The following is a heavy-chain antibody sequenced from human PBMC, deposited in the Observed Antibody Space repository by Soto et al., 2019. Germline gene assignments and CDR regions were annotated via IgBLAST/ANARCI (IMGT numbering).Heavy chain of an antibody. V-gene: IGHV3-48*01. CDR3: ARDYDLRSYYYYYMDV. J-gene: IGHJ6*03. Sequence: GGSLRLSWAASGFTFSSYSMSWVRQAPGKGLEWVSYISSSSSTIYYADSVKGRFTISRDNAKNSLYLQMNSLRAEDTAVYYCARDYDLRSYYYYYMDVWGKGTTVTVSS. D-gene: IGHD3-16*01. CDR1: GFTFSSYS. CDR2: ISSSSSTI.